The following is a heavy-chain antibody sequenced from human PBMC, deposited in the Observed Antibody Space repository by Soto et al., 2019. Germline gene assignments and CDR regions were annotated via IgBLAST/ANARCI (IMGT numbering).Heavy chain of an antibody. D-gene: IGHD6-19*01. J-gene: IGHJ5*02. CDR1: GYTFTSYG. CDR3: ARRIAVAGQKNNWFDP. Sequence: ASVKVSCKASGYTFTSYGISWVRQAPGQGLEWMGWISAYNGNTNYAQKLQGRVTMTTDTSTSTAYMELRSLRSDDTAVYYCARRIAVAGQKNNWFDPGVQGTLVTVS. CDR2: ISAYNGNT. V-gene: IGHV1-18*01.